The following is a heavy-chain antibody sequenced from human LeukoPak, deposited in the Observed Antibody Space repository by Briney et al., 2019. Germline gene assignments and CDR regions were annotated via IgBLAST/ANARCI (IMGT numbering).Heavy chain of an antibody. V-gene: IGHV1-69*02. CDR2: IIPLFGIV. CDR3: ARIPSGDVDTAMVMYYHYGMHV. Sequence: GSSVKVSCKASGGTFSSHTISWVRQAPEQGLEWMGRIIPLFGIVNYAQKFQDRVTITADKSTSTVYMEVSSLRSEDTAVYYCARIPSGDVDTAMVMYYHYGMHVWGQGTTVTVSS. CDR1: GGTFSSHT. D-gene: IGHD5-18*01. J-gene: IGHJ6*02.